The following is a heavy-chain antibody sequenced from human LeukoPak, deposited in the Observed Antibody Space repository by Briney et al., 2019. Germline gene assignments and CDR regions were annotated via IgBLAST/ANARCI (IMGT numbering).Heavy chain of an antibody. Sequence: GASLRLSCAASGYTFSSYSMNWVRQAPGQGLEWVSYISSSSSTTYYAHSVKGRFTISRDNAKNTLYLQMNSLRDEDTAVYYCASEPRTVTTYYFDYWGQGTLVTVSS. J-gene: IGHJ4*02. CDR2: ISSSSSTT. CDR1: GYTFSSYS. CDR3: ASEPRTVTTYYFDY. D-gene: IGHD4-17*01. V-gene: IGHV3-48*02.